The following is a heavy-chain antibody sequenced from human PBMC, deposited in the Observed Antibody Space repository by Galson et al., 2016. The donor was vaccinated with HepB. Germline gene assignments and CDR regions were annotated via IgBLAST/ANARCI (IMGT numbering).Heavy chain of an antibody. J-gene: IGHJ3*01. CDR3: ARAVLRDGSGWGRALEL. Sequence: SLRLSCAASGFIFTNYWMHWVRQAPGKGLVWVARVDIDGTGTSYADSVRGRFTISRDNAKNTLYLQMNILRVEDTGIYYCARAVLRDGSGWGRALELWGQGTRVTVSS. CDR1: GFIFTNYW. D-gene: IGHD6-19*01. V-gene: IGHV3-74*01. CDR2: VDIDGTGT.